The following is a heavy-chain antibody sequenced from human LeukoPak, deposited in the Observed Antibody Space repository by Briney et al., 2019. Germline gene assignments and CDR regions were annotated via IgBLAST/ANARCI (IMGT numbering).Heavy chain of an antibody. CDR2: INHSGST. D-gene: IGHD2-2*01. CDR3: ARPGCSSTSCYGNFDY. J-gene: IGHJ4*02. Sequence: PSETLSLTCAVYGGSFSGYYRSWIRQPPGKGLEWIGEINHSGSTNYNPSLKSRVTISVDTSKNQFSLKLSSVTAADTAVYYCARPGCSSTSCYGNFDYWGQGTLVTVSS. V-gene: IGHV4-34*01. CDR1: GGSFSGYY.